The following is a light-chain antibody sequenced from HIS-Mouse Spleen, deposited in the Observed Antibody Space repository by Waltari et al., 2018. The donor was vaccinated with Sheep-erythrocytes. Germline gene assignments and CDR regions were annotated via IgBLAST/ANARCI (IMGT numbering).Light chain of an antibody. Sequence: QSALTQPASVSGSPGQSITISCTGTSSDVGSYNLVPWYQQHPGQAPKLMIYEGSKRPSGVSNRCSGSKSGNTASLTISALQAEDEADEYCCSYAGGSTPWVFGGGTKLTVL. J-gene: IGLJ3*02. V-gene: IGLV2-23*01. CDR1: SSDVGSYNL. CDR2: EGS. CDR3: CSYAGGSTPWV.